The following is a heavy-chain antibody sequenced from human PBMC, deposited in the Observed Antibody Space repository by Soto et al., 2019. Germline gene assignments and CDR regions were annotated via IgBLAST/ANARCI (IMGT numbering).Heavy chain of an antibody. CDR1: GFTFSTYW. V-gene: IGHV3-7*01. CDR3: VCGGNFFIY. D-gene: IGHD3-16*01. J-gene: IGHJ4*02. CDR2: MDQDGSER. Sequence: EVQLVESGGGLVQPGGSLRLSCAASGFTFSTYWMTWVRQPPGKGLEWVANMDQDGSERYYVDSVRGRFTVSRDNAKNSLYQQMNSLRAEDTAVYYCVCGGNFFIYWGQGTLVTVSP.